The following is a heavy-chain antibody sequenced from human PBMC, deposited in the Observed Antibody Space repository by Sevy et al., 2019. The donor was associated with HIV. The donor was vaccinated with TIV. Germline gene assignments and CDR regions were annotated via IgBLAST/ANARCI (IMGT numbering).Heavy chain of an antibody. V-gene: IGHV1-8*01. CDR1: GYTFTSYD. J-gene: IGHJ6*02. Sequence: ASVKVSCKTSGYTFTSYDINWVRQATGQGLEWMGWMNPDSGKRGYAQKFHGRVTMTTNTSISTAYMELRSLRSEDSAVYYCARADLDSSTFFYYYGMDVWGQGTTVTVSS. D-gene: IGHD6-19*01. CDR3: ARADLDSSTFFYYYGMDV. CDR2: MNPDSGKR.